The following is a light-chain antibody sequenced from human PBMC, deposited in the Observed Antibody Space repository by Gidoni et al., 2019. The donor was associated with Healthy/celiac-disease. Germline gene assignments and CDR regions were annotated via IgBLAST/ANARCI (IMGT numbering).Light chain of an antibody. CDR3: MQALQTRVT. CDR1: QSLLHSNGYNY. V-gene: IGKV2-28*01. CDR2: WGS. Sequence: DIVMTQSPLSLHVTPGEPASISCRSSQSLLHSNGYNYLDWYLQKPGQSPQLLIYWGSNRASGVPDRFSGSGSGTDFTLKISRVEAEDVGVYYCMQALQTRVTFGQGTKLEIK. J-gene: IGKJ2*01.